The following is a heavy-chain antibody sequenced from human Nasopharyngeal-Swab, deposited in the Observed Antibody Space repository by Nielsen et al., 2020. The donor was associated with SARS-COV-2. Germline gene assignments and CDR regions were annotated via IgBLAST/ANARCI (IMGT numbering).Heavy chain of an antibody. J-gene: IGHJ6*02. CDR3: ARDRGGVYYYYGMDV. CDR2: IYSGSST. D-gene: IGHD3-10*01. V-gene: IGHV3-53*01. CDR1: GFTVSSNY. Sequence: GESLKISCAASGFTVSSNYMSWVRQAPGKGLEWVSVIYSGSSTYYADSVKGRFTISRDNSKNTLYLQMNSLRAEDTAVYYCARDRGGVYYYYGMDVWGQGTTVTVSS.